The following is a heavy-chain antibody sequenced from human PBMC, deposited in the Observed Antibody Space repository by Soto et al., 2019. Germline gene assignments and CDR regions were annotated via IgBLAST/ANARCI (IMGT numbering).Heavy chain of an antibody. V-gene: IGHV3-30*18. CDR2: ISYDGSNK. D-gene: IGHD6-19*01. Sequence: QAGGSLRLSCAASGFTFSSYGMHWVRQAPGKGLEWVAVISYDGSNKYYADSVKGRFTISRDNSKNTLYLQMNSLRAEDTAVYYCAKASLAVAGLIDYWGQGTLVTAPQ. CDR3: AKASLAVAGLIDY. CDR1: GFTFSSYG. J-gene: IGHJ4*02.